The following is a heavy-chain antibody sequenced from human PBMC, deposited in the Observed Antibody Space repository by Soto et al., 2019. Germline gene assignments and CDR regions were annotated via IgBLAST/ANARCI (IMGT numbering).Heavy chain of an antibody. CDR1: GYTFTGYY. Sequence: QVQLVQSGAEVKKPGASVKVSCKASGYTFTGYYMHWVRQAPGQGLEWMGWINPDSGGTNYAQRLQCRVTMTMDTTIRTAYMELSRLRSSGTSVYYCARGDFYYSGESNYGGQGTLVTVSS. V-gene: IGHV1-2*02. J-gene: IGHJ4*02. CDR2: INPDSGGT. CDR3: ARGDFYYSGESNY. D-gene: IGHD2-21*01.